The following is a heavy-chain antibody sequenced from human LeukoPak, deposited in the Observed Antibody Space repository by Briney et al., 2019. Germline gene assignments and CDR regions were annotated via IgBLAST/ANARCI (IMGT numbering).Heavy chain of an antibody. CDR3: AREVRDYYYMDV. J-gene: IGHJ6*03. V-gene: IGHV4-59*01. Sequence: SETLSLTCTVSGGSISSYYWSWIRQPPGKGLEWIGYIYYSGSTNYNPSLKSRVTISVDTSKNQFSLKLSSVTAADTAVYYCAREVRDYYYMDVWGKGTTVTVSS. D-gene: IGHD3-22*01. CDR1: GGSISSYY. CDR2: IYYSGST.